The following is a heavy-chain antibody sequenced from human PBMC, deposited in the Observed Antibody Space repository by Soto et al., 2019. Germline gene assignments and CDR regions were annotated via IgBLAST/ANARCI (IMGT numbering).Heavy chain of an antibody. V-gene: IGHV3-23*01. CDR1: GFTFSSYA. CDR3: AKKGDLGYYGSGSPDDPDNPAFDY. D-gene: IGHD3-10*01. Sequence: HPGGSLRLSCAASGFTFSSYAMSWVRQAPGKGLEWVSAISGSGGSTYYADSVKGRFTISRDNSKNTLYLQMNSLRAEDTAVYYCAKKGDLGYYGSGSPDDPDNPAFDYWGQGTLVTVSS. J-gene: IGHJ4*02. CDR2: ISGSGGST.